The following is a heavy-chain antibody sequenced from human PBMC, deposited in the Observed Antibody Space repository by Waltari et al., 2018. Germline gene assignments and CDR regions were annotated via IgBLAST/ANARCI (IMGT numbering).Heavy chain of an antibody. J-gene: IGHJ4*02. CDR2: INDGNGNT. CDR1: GYTFTSYA. D-gene: IGHD3-10*01. CDR3: ARAPTNHYYGSGSPGDY. Sequence: QVQLVQSGAEVKKPGASVKVSCKASGYTFTSYAMHLVRQAPGQRLEWMGWINDGNGNTKYSQKFQGRVTITRDTSASTAYMELSSLRSEDTAVYYCARAPTNHYYGSGSPGDYWGQGTLVTVSS. V-gene: IGHV1-3*01.